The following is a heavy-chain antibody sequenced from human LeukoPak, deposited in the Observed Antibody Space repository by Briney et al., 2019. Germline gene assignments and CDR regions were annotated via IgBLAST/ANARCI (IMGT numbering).Heavy chain of an antibody. CDR3: ARGIWFGVISI. D-gene: IGHD3-10*01. CDR2: IYYSGST. Sequence: SETLSLTCTVSGGSTSSYYWSWIRQPPGKGLEWIGYIYYSGSTNYNPSLKSRVTISVDTSKNQFSLKLSSVTAADTAVYYCARGIWFGVISIWGQGTLVTVSS. V-gene: IGHV4-59*01. CDR1: GGSTSSYY. J-gene: IGHJ4*02.